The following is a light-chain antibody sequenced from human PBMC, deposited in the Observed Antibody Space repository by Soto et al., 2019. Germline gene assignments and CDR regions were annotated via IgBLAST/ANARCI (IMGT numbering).Light chain of an antibody. J-gene: IGKJ1*01. CDR3: QQYGSSPWT. CDR2: GAS. V-gene: IGKV3-20*01. Sequence: EIVLTQSPGTLSLSPGEKATLSFRARQSVSSSYLAWYQQKPGQAPRPLIYGASSRAIGIPDRFSGSGSGTDFTLTISRLEPEDFAVYYCQQYGSSPWTFGQGTKV. CDR1: QSVSSSY.